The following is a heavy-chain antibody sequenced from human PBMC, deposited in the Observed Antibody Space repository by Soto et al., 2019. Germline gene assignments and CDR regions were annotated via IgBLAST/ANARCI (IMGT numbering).Heavy chain of an antibody. D-gene: IGHD6-13*01. CDR2: ISYDGSNK. CDR1: GFTFSSYA. J-gene: IGHJ1*01. Sequence: QVQLVESGGGVVQPGRSLRLSCAASGFTFSSYAMHWVRQAPGKGLEWVAVISYDGSNKYYADSVKGRFTISRDNSKNPRYLQMNSLRAEDTAVYYCARDRSSSWYLILQHWGQGTLVTVSS. V-gene: IGHV3-30-3*01. CDR3: ARDRSSSWYLILQH.